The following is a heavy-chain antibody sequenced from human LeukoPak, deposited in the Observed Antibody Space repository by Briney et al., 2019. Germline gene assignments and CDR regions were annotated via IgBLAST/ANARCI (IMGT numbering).Heavy chain of an antibody. CDR1: GFTFSSYS. D-gene: IGHD4-11*01. CDR2: ISSSSSTI. CDR3: ARDRLPTVDYSNSWNWFDP. Sequence: PGGSLRLSCAASGFTFSSYSLNWVRQAPGKGLEWVSYISSSSSTIYYADSVKGRFTISRDNAKNSLYLQMNSLRAEDTAVYYCARDRLPTVDYSNSWNWFDPWGQGTLVTVSS. J-gene: IGHJ5*02. V-gene: IGHV3-48*01.